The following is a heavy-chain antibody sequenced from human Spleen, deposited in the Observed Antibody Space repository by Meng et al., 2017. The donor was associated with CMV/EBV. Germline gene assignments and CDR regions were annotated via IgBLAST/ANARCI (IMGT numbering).Heavy chain of an antibody. CDR3: ARGLLDSSDYYYYCLDV. V-gene: IGHV3-53*01. CDR2: IHSGGST. CDR1: GFSFNTYP. Sequence: GESLKISCAASGFSFNTYPMSWVRQAPGKGLEWVSIIHSGGSTYYADSVKGRCTISRDNSKNTLHLQMNNLRAEDTAVYYCARGLLDSSDYYYYCLDVWGQGTAVTVSS. D-gene: IGHD3-10*01. J-gene: IGHJ6*02.